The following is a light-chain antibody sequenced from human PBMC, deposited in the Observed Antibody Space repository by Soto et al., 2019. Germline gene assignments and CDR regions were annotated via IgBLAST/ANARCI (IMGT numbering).Light chain of an antibody. J-gene: IGKJ4*01. CDR1: QSVYSN. Sequence: EIVMTQSPSTLSMSPGERATLSCRASQSVYSNLAWYQQKPGKTPRLLIYGSSTRATGIPARFSGGGSGTEFTLTISSLQSEDFAVYYCQQYNSWPRTFGGGTKVEIK. CDR2: GSS. CDR3: QQYNSWPRT. V-gene: IGKV3-15*01.